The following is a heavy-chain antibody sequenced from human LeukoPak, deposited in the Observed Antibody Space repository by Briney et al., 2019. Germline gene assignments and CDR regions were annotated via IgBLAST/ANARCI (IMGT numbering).Heavy chain of an antibody. J-gene: IGHJ4*02. CDR1: GFTFSSYS. CDR2: ISSSSSYI. D-gene: IGHD1-26*01. CDR3: ARGGGGAKYYFDY. V-gene: IGHV3-21*01. Sequence: GGSLRLSCAASGFTFSSYSMNWVRQAPGKGLEWVSSISSSSSYIYYADSVKVRFTISRDNAKNSLYLQMNSLRAEDTAVYYCARGGGGAKYYFDYWGQGTLVTVSS.